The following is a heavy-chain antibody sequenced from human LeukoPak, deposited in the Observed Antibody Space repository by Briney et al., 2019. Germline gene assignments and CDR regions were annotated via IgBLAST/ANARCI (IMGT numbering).Heavy chain of an antibody. CDR3: ARGRWHPSVRVDY. CDR1: GGSFSGYY. Sequence: SETLSLTCAVYGGSFSGYYWSWIRQPPGKGLEWIGEVNHSGSTNYNPSLKSRVTISVDTSKNQFSLKLNSVTAADTAVYYCARGRWHPSVRVDYWGQGTLVTVSS. CDR2: VNHSGST. D-gene: IGHD6-13*01. J-gene: IGHJ4*02. V-gene: IGHV4-34*01.